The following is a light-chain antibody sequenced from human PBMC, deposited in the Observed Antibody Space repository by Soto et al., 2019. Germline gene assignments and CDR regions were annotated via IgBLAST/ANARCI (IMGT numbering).Light chain of an antibody. CDR1: SSDVGGYNY. CDR3: SSFAGNNYLL. Sequence: QSALTQPPSASGSPGQSVTISCTGTSSDVGGYNYVSWYQQHPGKAPKLMISEVSKRPSGVPDRFSGAKSDNTASLTVSGLQAKDEDDYYCSSFAGNNYLLFGGGTKLTVL. CDR2: EVS. J-gene: IGLJ2*01. V-gene: IGLV2-8*01.